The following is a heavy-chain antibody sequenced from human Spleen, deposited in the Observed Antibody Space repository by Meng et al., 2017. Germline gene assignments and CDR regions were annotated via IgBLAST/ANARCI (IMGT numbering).Heavy chain of an antibody. V-gene: IGHV3-21*01. D-gene: IGHD3-10*01. CDR3: ARGHLAKYYYGSGSYYNNAFDI. J-gene: IGHJ3*02. CDR2: ISSSSSYI. Sequence: GGSLRLSCAASGFTFSSYSMNWVRQAPGKGLEWVSSISSSSSYIYYADSVKGRFTISRDNAKNSLYLQMNSLRAEDTAVYYCARGHLAKYYYGSGSYYNNAFDIWGQGTMVTVSS. CDR1: GFTFSSYS.